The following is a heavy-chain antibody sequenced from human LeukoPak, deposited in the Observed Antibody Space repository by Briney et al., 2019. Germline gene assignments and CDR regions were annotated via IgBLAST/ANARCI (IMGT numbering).Heavy chain of an antibody. CDR3: ARGPDWYSSTPTLGMYYYYGMDV. V-gene: IGHV4-34*01. D-gene: IGHD6-13*01. J-gene: IGHJ6*02. CDR1: GGSFSGYY. CDR2: INHSGST. Sequence: PSETLSLTCAVYGGSFSGYYWSWIRQPPGKGLEWIGEINHSGSTNYNPSLKSRATISVDTSKNQFSLKLSSVTAADTAVYYCARGPDWYSSTPTLGMYYYYGMDVWGQGTTVTVSS.